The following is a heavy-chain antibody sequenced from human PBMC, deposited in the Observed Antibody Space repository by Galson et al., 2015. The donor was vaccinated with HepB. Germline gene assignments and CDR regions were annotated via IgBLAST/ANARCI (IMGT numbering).Heavy chain of an antibody. V-gene: IGHV3-21*01. D-gene: IGHD3-22*01. CDR2: ISSSSSYI. J-gene: IGHJ3*02. CDR1: GFTFSSYS. CDR3: ARFYDSSGPPGAFDI. Sequence: SLRLSCAASGFTFSSYSMNWVRQAPGKGLEWVSSISSSSSYIYYADSVKGRFTISRDNAKNSLYLQMNSLRAEDTAVYYCARFYDSSGPPGAFDIWGQGTMVTVSS.